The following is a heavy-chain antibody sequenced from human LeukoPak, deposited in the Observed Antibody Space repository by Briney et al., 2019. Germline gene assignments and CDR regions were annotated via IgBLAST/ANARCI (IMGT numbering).Heavy chain of an antibody. CDR1: GFTFSSYA. D-gene: IGHD1-26*01. Sequence: GGSLRLSCAASGFTFSSYAMSWVRQAPGKGLEWVSAISGSGGSTYYADSVKGRFTISRDNSKNTLYLQMNSLRAEDTAVYYCAKQPPVGATNYYYYMDVWGKGTTVTVSS. CDR2: ISGSGGST. J-gene: IGHJ6*03. CDR3: AKQPPVGATNYYYYMDV. V-gene: IGHV3-23*01.